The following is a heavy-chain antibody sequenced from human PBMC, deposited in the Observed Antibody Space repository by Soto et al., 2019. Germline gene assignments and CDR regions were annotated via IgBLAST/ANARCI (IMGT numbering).Heavy chain of an antibody. CDR3: AREVGYGDFSAALLD. CDR1: GGTFSSHS. CDR2: IITLFGTS. Sequence: VQLMQSGAEVKKPGSSEKVSCKASGGTFSSHSINWVRQAPGQGLEWMGGIITLFGTSNYAQNFQGRVTITADQSTSTAYMELNSLTSDDTAVYYCAREVGYGDFSAALLDWGQGTLVTVSS. D-gene: IGHD2-21*02. J-gene: IGHJ4*02. V-gene: IGHV1-69*01.